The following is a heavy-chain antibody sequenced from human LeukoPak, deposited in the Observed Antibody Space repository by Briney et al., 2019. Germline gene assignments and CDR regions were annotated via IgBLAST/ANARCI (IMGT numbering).Heavy chain of an antibody. V-gene: IGHV3-74*01. CDR3: ARGRMVRGVVIKVFYYFDY. J-gene: IGHJ4*01. CDR1: GFTFRNYW. D-gene: IGHD3-10*01. CDR2: INSDGSST. Sequence: GGSLRLSCAASGFTFRNYWMHWVRRAPGKGLVWVSRINSDGSSTNYADSVKGRFTISRDNAKNTLYLQMNSLRAEDTAVYYCARGRMVRGVVIKVFYYFDYWGHGTLVTVSS.